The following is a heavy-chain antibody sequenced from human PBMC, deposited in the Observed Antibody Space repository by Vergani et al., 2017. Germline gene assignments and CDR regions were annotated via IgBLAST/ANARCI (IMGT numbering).Heavy chain of an antibody. D-gene: IGHD3-3*01. V-gene: IGHV4-59*01. Sequence: QVQLQESGPGLVKPSETLSLTCTVSGGSISSYYWSWIRQPAGKGLEWIGYIYYSGSTNYNPSLKSRVTISVDTSKNQFSLKLSSVTAADTAVYYCARERRVYYDFWSGYFGHYMDVWGKGTTVTVSS. J-gene: IGHJ6*03. CDR2: IYYSGST. CDR3: ARERRVYYDFWSGYFGHYMDV. CDR1: GGSISSYY.